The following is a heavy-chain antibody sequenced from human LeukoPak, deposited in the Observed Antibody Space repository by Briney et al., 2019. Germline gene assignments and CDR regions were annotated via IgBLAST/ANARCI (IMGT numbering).Heavy chain of an antibody. CDR1: GYSISSGYY. J-gene: IGHJ4*02. D-gene: IGHD3-10*01. CDR3: ARGSLWFGELRY. Sequence: SETLSLTCTVSGYSISSGYYWGWIRQPPGKGLECIGNIYYSGSTYYNPSLKSRVTISVDTSKNQFSLKLSSVTAADTAVYYCARGSLWFGELRYWGQGPLVTVSS. CDR2: IYYSGST. V-gene: IGHV4-38-2*02.